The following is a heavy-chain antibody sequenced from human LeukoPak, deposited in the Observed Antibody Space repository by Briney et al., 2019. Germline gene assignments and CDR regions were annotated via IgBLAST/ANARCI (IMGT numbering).Heavy chain of an antibody. CDR1: GFTFDDYA. CDR2: ISWNSGSI. CDR3: AKDMGPYIVVVPAAMMSGGDYYYYGMDD. Sequence: GGSLRLSCAASGFTFDDYAMHWVRQAPGKGLEWVSGISWNSGSIGYADSVKGRFTISRDNAKNSLYLQMNSLRAEDTALYYCAKDMGPYIVVVPAAMMSGGDYYYYGMDDWGQGTTVTVSS. D-gene: IGHD2-2*01. J-gene: IGHJ6*02. V-gene: IGHV3-9*01.